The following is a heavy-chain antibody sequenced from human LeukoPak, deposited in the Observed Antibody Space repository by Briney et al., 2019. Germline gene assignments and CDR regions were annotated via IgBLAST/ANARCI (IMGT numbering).Heavy chain of an antibody. CDR3: ARELSLYYFDS. Sequence: PSETLSLTCGVSGGSISSDRWSWIRQPPGKGLEWIGSIYYTGNTNYSPSLKSRVTISVDTSKFQSSLRLSSVTAADTAVYYCARELSLYYFDSWGQGTLVTVSS. J-gene: IGHJ4*02. CDR1: GGSISSDR. CDR2: IYYTGNT. V-gene: IGHV4-59*01.